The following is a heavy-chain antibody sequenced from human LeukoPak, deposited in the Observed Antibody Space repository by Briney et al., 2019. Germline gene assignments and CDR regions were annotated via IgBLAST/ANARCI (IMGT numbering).Heavy chain of an antibody. Sequence: GGSLRLSCAASGFTFSRFRMSWVRQPPGKGLEWVANINQDGSEIYYVDSVKGRFTVSTDNAKNSLYLQMTSLRAEDTAVYYCASSWGSAIDFWGQGTLVTVSS. V-gene: IGHV3-7*01. J-gene: IGHJ4*02. D-gene: IGHD3-16*01. CDR3: ASSWGSAIDF. CDR1: GFTFSRFR. CDR2: INQDGSEI.